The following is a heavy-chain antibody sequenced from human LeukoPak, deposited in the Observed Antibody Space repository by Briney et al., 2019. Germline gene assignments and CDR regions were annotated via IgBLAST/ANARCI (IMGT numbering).Heavy chain of an antibody. D-gene: IGHD6-13*01. CDR3: AADLVLDSSSRGVDF. CDR2: IVVGSGNT. V-gene: IGHV1-58*02. J-gene: IGHJ4*02. CDR1: GFTFTSSA. Sequence: SVKVSCKASGFTFTSSAMQWVRQARGQRLEWIGWIVVGSGNTNYAQKFQERVTITRDMSTSTAYMELSSLRSEDTAVYYCAADLVLDSSSRGVDFWGQGTLVTVSS.